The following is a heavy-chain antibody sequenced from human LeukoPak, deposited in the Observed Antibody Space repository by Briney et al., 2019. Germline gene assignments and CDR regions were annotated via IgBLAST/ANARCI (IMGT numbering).Heavy chain of an antibody. V-gene: IGHV4-34*01. D-gene: IGHD2-2*01. CDR1: GGSLSGYH. J-gene: IGHJ5*02. CDR3: AIHIVVVPAAKKKNWFDP. Sequence: SETLSLTCAVYGGSLSGYHWSWIRQPPGKGLEWIGEINHSGSTNYNPSLKSRVTISVDTSKNQFSLKLSSVTAADTAVYYCAIHIVVVPAAKKKNWFDPWGQGTLVNVSS. CDR2: INHSGST.